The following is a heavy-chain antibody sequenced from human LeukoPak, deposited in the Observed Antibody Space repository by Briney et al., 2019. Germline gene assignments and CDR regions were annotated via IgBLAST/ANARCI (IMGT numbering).Heavy chain of an antibody. Sequence: SETLSLTCTVSGDSISSYYWSWIRQPPGKGLEWIGYISYSGTTNYNPSLKSRVTISVDTSKNQFSLKLTSVTAADTAVYYCAGALSDNYYYCYMDVWGKGTTVTISS. CDR2: ISYSGTT. D-gene: IGHD2-15*01. V-gene: IGHV4-59*01. CDR3: AGALSDNYYYCYMDV. CDR1: GDSISSYY. J-gene: IGHJ6*03.